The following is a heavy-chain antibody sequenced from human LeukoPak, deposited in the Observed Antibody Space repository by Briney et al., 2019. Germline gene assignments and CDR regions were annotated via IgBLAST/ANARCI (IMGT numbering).Heavy chain of an antibody. V-gene: IGHV4-39*01. Sequence: SETLSLTCTVSGGSISSSSYYWGWIRQPPGKGLEWSGSIYYSGSTYYNPSLKSRVTISVDTSKNQFSLKLSSVTAADTAVYYCARCGTSTQYYYYYYYMDVWGKGTTVTVSS. CDR1: GGSISSSSYY. D-gene: IGHD2-2*01. CDR2: IYYSGST. CDR3: ARCGTSTQYYYYYYYMDV. J-gene: IGHJ6*03.